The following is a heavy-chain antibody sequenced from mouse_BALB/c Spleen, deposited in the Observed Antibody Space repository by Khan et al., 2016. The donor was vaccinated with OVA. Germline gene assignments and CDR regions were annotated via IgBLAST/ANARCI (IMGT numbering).Heavy chain of an antibody. V-gene: IGHV1-5*01. Sequence: EVQLQQSGTVLARPGASVKMSCKASGYTFTSYWMHWVKQRPGQGLEWIGDIYPGNTDTNYNQKFKGKAKLTAVTSTSTAYMELSSLTNADSAVYYCTRRNWDVAWFAYWGQGTLVTVSA. CDR1: GYTFTSYW. J-gene: IGHJ3*01. D-gene: IGHD4-1*01. CDR3: TRRNWDVAWFAY. CDR2: IYPGNTDT.